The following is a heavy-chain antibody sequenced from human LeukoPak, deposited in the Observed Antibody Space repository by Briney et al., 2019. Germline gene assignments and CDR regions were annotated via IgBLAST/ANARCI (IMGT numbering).Heavy chain of an antibody. Sequence: GGSLRLSCAASGFNVSGNYMSWVRQAPGKGLEWASVIYLDGTTYYTDSVKGRFTISRDNSKNTLYLQMNSLRAEDTAVFYCAREGMKDANFDCWGQGTLVTVDS. J-gene: IGHJ4*02. V-gene: IGHV3-53*01. CDR1: GFNVSGNY. CDR2: IYLDGTT. CDR3: AREGMKDANFDC.